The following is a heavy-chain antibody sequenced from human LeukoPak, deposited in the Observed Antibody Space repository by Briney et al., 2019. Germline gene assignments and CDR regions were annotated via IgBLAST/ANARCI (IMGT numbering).Heavy chain of an antibody. V-gene: IGHV3-23*01. CDR3: ARKLRYNWNEPFDY. Sequence: GGSLRLSCAASGFTFSSYALSWVRQAPGKGLEWVSAISGSGGSTYYADSVKGRFTISRDNSKNTLYLQMNSLRAEDTAVYYCARKLRYNWNEPFDYWGQGTLVTVSS. D-gene: IGHD1-1*01. CDR1: GFTFSSYA. CDR2: ISGSGGST. J-gene: IGHJ4*02.